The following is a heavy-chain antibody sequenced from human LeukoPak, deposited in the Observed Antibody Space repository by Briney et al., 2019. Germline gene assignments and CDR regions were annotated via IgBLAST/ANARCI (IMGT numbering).Heavy chain of an antibody. V-gene: IGHV3-23*01. J-gene: IGHJ4*02. CDR1: GFTFSSYA. CDR3: ARGGLGSAFDN. D-gene: IGHD6-19*01. Sequence: GGSLRLPCAASGFTFSSYAMSWVRQAPGKGLEWVSAISGSGGSTYSADSLKGRFTISRDNSKNTLYLQINSLRTDDTAVFYCARGGLGSAFDNWGQGTLVTVSS. CDR2: ISGSGGST.